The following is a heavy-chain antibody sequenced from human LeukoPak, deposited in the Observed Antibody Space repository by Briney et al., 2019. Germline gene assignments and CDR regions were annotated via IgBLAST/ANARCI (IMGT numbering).Heavy chain of an antibody. V-gene: IGHV4-31*03. J-gene: IGHJ4*02. Sequence: SEALSLTCTVSGGSISSGGYYWSWIRQYPGKGLEWIGYIYYTGSTHYNPSLKSRVTISVDTSENQFSLKLSSVTAADTAVYYCARIPNQSKYSIGNYWGQGTLVTVSS. CDR1: GGSISSGGYY. CDR3: ARIPNQSKYSIGNY. D-gene: IGHD1-14*01. CDR2: IYYTGST.